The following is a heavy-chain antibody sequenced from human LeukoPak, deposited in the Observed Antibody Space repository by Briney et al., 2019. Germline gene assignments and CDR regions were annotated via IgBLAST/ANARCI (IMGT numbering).Heavy chain of an antibody. CDR3: ARGPSGYVFFEY. J-gene: IGHJ4*02. D-gene: IGHD3-22*01. Sequence: GGSLRLSCATSGFTFSSYGMHWVRQAPGKGLEWVTVVSSDGSNKYYADSVKGRFTVSRDNSKNPLYLQMNSLRVEDTAVYYCARGPSGYVFFEYWGQGTLVTVSS. V-gene: IGHV3-33*01. CDR2: VSSDGSNK. CDR1: GFTFSSYG.